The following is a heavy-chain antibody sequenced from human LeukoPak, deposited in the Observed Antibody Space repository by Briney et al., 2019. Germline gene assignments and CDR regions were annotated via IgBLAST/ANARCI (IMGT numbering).Heavy chain of an antibody. CDR3: ARLNVYSSSWHYFDS. V-gene: IGHV4-39*01. CDR2: LYYSGTT. Sequence: SETLSLTCTVSGGSISSSSYFWGWIRQPPGRGLEWIGTLYYSGTTSYNPSLQSRVTISVDTSMHQFSLKLSSVNAADTSIYYCARLNVYSSSWHYFDSWGQGTLVTVSS. J-gene: IGHJ4*02. D-gene: IGHD6-13*01. CDR1: GGSISSSSYF.